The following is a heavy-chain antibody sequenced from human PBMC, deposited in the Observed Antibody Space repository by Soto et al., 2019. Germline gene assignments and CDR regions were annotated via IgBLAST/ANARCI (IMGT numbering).Heavy chain of an antibody. CDR2: TYYRYMWYN. V-gene: IGHV6-1*01. Sequence: QVQLQESGPGLVKPSQTLSLTCSISGDSVSSNSAAWNWIRLSPSRCLEWLARTYYRYMWYNAYAVSVSSRITVNPDTSKNQYSRQLTSVTTDDTAVYYCAGTTSLQWYYMDVWGKGSTGTVS. J-gene: IGHJ6*03. D-gene: IGHD1-7*01. CDR1: GDSVSSNSAA. CDR3: AGTTSLQWYYMDV.